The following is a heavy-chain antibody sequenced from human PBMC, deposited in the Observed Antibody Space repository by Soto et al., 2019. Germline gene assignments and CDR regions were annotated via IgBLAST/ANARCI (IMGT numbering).Heavy chain of an antibody. V-gene: IGHV3-23*01. CDR3: AKDQSGEGFGENLNWFDP. Sequence: GGSLRLSCAASGFTFSSYAMSWVRQAPGKGLEWVSAISGSGGSTYYADSVKGRFTISRDNSKNTLYLQMNSLRAEDTAVYYCAKDQSGEGFGENLNWFDPWGQGTLVTVSS. J-gene: IGHJ5*02. CDR2: ISGSGGST. CDR1: GFTFSSYA. D-gene: IGHD3-10*01.